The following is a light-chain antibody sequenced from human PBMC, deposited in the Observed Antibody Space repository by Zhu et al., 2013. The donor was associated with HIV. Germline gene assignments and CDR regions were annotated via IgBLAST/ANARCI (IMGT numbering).Light chain of an antibody. CDR3: QQYSTYPYT. V-gene: IGKV1-5*03. Sequence: DIQMTQSPSTLSASVGDRVTITCRASQTIRTWLAWYQQKPGKAPKLLIYKASTLQSGVPARFSGSGSGTEFTLTISSLQPDDFATFYCQQYSTYPYTFGQGPSWRS. J-gene: IGKJ2*01. CDR1: QTIRTW. CDR2: KAS.